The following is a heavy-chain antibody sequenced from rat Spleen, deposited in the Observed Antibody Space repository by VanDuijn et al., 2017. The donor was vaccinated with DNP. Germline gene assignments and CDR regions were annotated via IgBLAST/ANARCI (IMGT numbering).Heavy chain of an antibody. CDR2: ISNSGIT. D-gene: IGHD1-12*02. CDR1: GFSLASYT. V-gene: IGHV2-6*01. J-gene: IGHJ3*01. CDR3: ARGYYYDGGYIWFAY. Sequence: QVQLKESGPGLVQPSQTLSLTCTVSGFSLASYTVSWVRQPPGKGLEWIAAISNSGITYYNSALKSRLSISRDTSKSQVFLKMNSLQAEDTAMYFCARGYYYDGGYIWFAYWGQGTLVTVSS.